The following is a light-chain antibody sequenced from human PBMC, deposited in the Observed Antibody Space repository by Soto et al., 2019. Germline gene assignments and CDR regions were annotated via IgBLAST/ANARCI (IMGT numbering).Light chain of an antibody. CDR3: CSYATPRL. CDR1: SSDVGSYNL. CDR2: EVS. J-gene: IGLJ7*01. Sequence: QSVLTQPASVSGSPGQSITISCTGTSSDVGSYNLVSWYQQHPGKAPKLIIYEVSERPSVVSHRFSGSKTGNTASLTISGLQAEDEADYYCCSYATPRLFGGGTQLTVL. V-gene: IGLV2-23*02.